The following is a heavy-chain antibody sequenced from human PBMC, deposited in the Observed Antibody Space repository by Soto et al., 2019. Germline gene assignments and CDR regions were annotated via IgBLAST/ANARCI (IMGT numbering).Heavy chain of an antibody. D-gene: IGHD3-16*01. CDR2: ISESATAR. V-gene: IGHV3-11*01. CDR3: GKDRRPSSYVGLNV. CDR1: GFTFGFHY. Sequence: GGSLRSSCTASGFTFGFHYMSWIRQAPGKGLEWIASISESATARHYANSVTGRFTISSDNTNNSVYLQMNSLRVEDTAVYYCGKDRRPSSYVGLNVWGQGTTVTVS. J-gene: IGHJ3*01.